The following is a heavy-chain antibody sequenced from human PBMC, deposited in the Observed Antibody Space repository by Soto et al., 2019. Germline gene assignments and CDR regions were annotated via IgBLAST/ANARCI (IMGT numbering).Heavy chain of an antibody. Sequence: PSETLSLTCTVSGDSVSKYYCNCIRQPAGKGLEWIGRIYTTRNPNYNPSLKSRATISVATSKNQSSLKRNLSSVTAAPTAVYHGARIPFYEDDADFDTGGKGTLVTVS. CDR2: IYTTRNP. J-gene: IGHJ4*02. CDR3: ARIPFYEDDADFDT. D-gene: IGHD5-12*01. V-gene: IGHV4-4*07. CDR1: GDSVSKYY.